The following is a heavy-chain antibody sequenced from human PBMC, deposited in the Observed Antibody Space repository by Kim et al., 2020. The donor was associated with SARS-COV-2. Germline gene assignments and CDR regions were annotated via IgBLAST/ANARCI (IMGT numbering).Heavy chain of an antibody. CDR2: INHSGST. V-gene: IGHV4-34*01. CDR1: GGSFSGYY. CDR3: ARGGERRPFDY. Sequence: SETLSLTCAVYGGSFSGYYWSWIRQPPGKGLEWIGEINHSGSTNYNPSLKSRVTISVDTSKNQFSLKLSSVTAADTAVYYCARGGERRPFDYWGQGTLVTVSS. J-gene: IGHJ4*02.